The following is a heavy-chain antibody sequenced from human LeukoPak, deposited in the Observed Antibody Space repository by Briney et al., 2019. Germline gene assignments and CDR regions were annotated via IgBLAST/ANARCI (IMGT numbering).Heavy chain of an antibody. Sequence: RSLRLPCAASGLPFSSYWMHWIRPAPGKGLVWVSGISWSSDFIGYADSVKGRFNMSSDNAKNSLYLQMNSLRAEDMALYYCAKGLYGSGSYPDYWGQGTLVTVSS. CDR3: AKGLYGSGSYPDY. CDR1: GLPFSSYW. V-gene: IGHV3-9*03. J-gene: IGHJ4*02. CDR2: ISWSSDFI. D-gene: IGHD3-10*01.